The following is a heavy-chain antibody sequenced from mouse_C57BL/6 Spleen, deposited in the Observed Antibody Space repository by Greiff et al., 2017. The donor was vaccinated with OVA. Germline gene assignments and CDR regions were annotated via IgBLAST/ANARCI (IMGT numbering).Heavy chain of an antibody. Sequence: EVKLVESGGGLVKPGGSLKLSCAASGFTFSDYGMHWVRQAPEKGLEWVAYISSGSSTIYYADTVKGRFTISRDNAKNTLFLQMTSLRSEDTAMYYCAREVLWGGFAYWGQGTLVTVSA. CDR2: ISSGSSTI. CDR3: AREVLWGGFAY. D-gene: IGHD1-1*02. J-gene: IGHJ3*01. CDR1: GFTFSDYG. V-gene: IGHV5-17*01.